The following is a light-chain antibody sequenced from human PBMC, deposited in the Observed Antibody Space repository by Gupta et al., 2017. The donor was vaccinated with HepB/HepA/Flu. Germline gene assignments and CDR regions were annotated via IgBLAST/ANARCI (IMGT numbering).Light chain of an antibody. CDR2: SNN. J-gene: IGLJ3*02. CDR1: SSNIGSNT. CDR3: AAWHDSLNGRV. Sequence: QSVLTQPPSASGTPGQRVNISCSGSSSNIGSNTVNWYQQLPGTAPKLLIYSNNQRPSGVPDRFSGSKSGTSASLAISGLQSEDEADYYCAAWHDSLNGRVFGGGTKLTVL. V-gene: IGLV1-44*01.